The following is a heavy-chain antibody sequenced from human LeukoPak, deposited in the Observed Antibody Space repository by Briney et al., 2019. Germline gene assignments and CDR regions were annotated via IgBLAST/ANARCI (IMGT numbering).Heavy chain of an antibody. CDR2: ISAYNGNT. CDR1: GYTFTSYG. Sequence: ASVKVSCKASGYTFTSYGIIWVRQAPGQGLEWMGWISAYNGNTNYAQKLQGRVTMTTDTSTSTAYMELRSLRSDDTAVYYCARNYDILTGYTGIDYWGQGTLVTVSS. D-gene: IGHD3-9*01. J-gene: IGHJ4*02. CDR3: ARNYDILTGYTGIDY. V-gene: IGHV1-18*01.